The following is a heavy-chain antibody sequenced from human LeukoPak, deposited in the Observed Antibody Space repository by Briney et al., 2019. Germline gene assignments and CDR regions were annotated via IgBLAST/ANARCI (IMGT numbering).Heavy chain of an antibody. V-gene: IGHV3-15*01. CDR3: TTEFLPGWELLPPDAFDI. J-gene: IGHJ3*02. CDR2: IKSKTDGGTT. D-gene: IGHD1-26*01. Sequence: GGSLRLSCAASGFTFSNAWMSWVRQAPGKGLEWVGRIKSKTDGGTTDYAAPVKGRFTISRDDSKNTLYLQMNSLRTEDTAVYYCTTEFLPGWELLPPDAFDIWGQGTMVTVSS. CDR1: GFTFSNAW.